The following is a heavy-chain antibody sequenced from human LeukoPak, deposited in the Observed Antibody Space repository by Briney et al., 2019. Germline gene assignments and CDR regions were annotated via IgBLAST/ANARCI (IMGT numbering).Heavy chain of an antibody. D-gene: IGHD5-18*01. J-gene: IGHJ4*02. V-gene: IGHV4-59*08. CDR2: IYYSGST. Sequence: SETLSPTCTVSGDSINSYYWSWIRQPPGKGLEWIGYIYYSGSTKYNPSIKSRVTISVDTSKNQFSLKLSSVTAADTAVYYCARSLRGYRFATDYWGQGTLVTASS. CDR1: GDSINSYY. CDR3: ARSLRGYRFATDY.